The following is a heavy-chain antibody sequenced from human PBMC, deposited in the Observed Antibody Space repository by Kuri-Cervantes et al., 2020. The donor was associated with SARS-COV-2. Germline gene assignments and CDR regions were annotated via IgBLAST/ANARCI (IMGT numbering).Heavy chain of an antibody. V-gene: IGHV4-61*05. CDR3: ARLLWFGEFLSDPHY. CDR1: GGSISSSSYY. CDR2: IYYSGST. D-gene: IGHD3-10*01. Sequence: SETLSLTCTVSGGSISSSSYYWSWIRQPPGKGLEWIGYIYYSGSTNYNPSLKSRVTISVDTSKNQLSLKLSSVTAADTAVYYCARLLWFGEFLSDPHYWGQGTLVTVSS. J-gene: IGHJ4*02.